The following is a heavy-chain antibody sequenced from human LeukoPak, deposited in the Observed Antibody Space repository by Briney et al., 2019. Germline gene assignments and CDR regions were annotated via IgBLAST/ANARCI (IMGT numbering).Heavy chain of an antibody. CDR2: IYYSGST. D-gene: IGHD3-3*01. CDR1: GGSISSYY. J-gene: IGHJ4*02. V-gene: IGHV4-59*01. CDR3: ARGVPDDFWSGYYTPV. Sequence: SETLSFTCTVSGGSISSYYWSWIRQPPGKGLEWIGYIYYSGSTNYNPSLKSRVTISVDTSKNQFSLKLSSVTAADTAVYYCARGVPDDFWSGYYTPVWGQGTLVTVSS.